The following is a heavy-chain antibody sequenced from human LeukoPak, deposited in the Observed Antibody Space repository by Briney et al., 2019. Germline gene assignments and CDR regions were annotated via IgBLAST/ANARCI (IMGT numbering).Heavy chain of an antibody. Sequence: GGSLRLSCTTSVFPFSRYSMNWVRQAPGKGLEWVSYITSSGDTIYYADSVKGRFTISRDNAKNSLYLQMNSLRAEDTALYYCAKAYGGSYYASWGQGTLVTVSS. CDR2: ITSSGDTI. CDR3: AKAYGGSYYAS. D-gene: IGHD1-26*01. CDR1: VFPFSRYS. V-gene: IGHV3-48*01. J-gene: IGHJ4*02.